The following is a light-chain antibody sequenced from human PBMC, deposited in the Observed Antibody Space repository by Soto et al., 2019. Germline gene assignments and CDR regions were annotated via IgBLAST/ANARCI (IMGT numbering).Light chain of an antibody. J-gene: IGKJ5*01. V-gene: IGKV1-33*01. CDR1: QDISNY. Sequence: DIQMTHSPSSLSASVGDRVTITCQACQDISNYLNWYQQKPGKAPXXLXHDASNLETGVPSRFSGSGCGTDFTLTISSMQPEDIATYYCQQYDNLTPSITFGQGTRLEIK. CDR3: QQYDNLTPSIT. CDR2: DAS.